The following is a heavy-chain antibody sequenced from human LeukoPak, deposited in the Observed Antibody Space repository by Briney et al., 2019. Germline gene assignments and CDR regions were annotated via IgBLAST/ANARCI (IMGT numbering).Heavy chain of an antibody. CDR1: GFTFSSYG. D-gene: IGHD5-18*01. Sequence: PGGSLRLSCAASGFTFSSYGMHWVRQAPGKGLEWVAVIWYDGSNKYYADSVKGRFTISRDNSKNTLYLQMNSLRAEDTAVYYCASGFHTAMADYYYYGMDVWGQGTTVTVSS. CDR3: ASGFHTAMADYYYYGMDV. CDR2: IWYDGSNK. J-gene: IGHJ6*02. V-gene: IGHV3-30*19.